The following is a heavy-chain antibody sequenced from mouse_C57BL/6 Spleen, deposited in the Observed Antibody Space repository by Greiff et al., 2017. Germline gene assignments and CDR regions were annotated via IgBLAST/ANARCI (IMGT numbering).Heavy chain of an antibody. CDR3: ARCITTVVATDWYFDV. CDR1: GYTFTDYY. Sequence: QVQLQQSGPELVQPGASVKISCKASGYTFTDYYINWVKQRPGQGLEWIGWIYPGSGNTKYNEKFKGKATLTVDTSSSTAYMQLSSLTSEDSAIYFCARCITTVVATDWYFDVWGTGTTVTVSS. D-gene: IGHD1-1*01. CDR2: IYPGSGNT. V-gene: IGHV1-84*01. J-gene: IGHJ1*03.